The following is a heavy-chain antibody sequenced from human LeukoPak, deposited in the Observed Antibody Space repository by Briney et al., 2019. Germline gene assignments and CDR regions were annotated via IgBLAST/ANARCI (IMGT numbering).Heavy chain of an antibody. CDR1: GASITSVNW. Sequence: PSETLSLTCAVSGASITSVNWWNWVRQSPGKGLEWIGEIDHTGNTNYNASLKSRVTISLDKSKNQFSLNLNPVTAADTAVYYCARSYASAVWGQGTLVTVSS. CDR2: IDHTGNT. J-gene: IGHJ1*01. CDR3: ARSYASAV. V-gene: IGHV4-4*02.